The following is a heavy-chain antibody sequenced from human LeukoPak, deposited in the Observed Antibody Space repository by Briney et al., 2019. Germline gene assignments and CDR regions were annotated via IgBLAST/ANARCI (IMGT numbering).Heavy chain of an antibody. CDR2: INHSGST. CDR1: GGSFSGYY. J-gene: IGHJ6*03. D-gene: IGHD1-20*01. Sequence: SETLSLTCAVYGGSFSGYYWSWIRQPPGKGLEWIGEINHSGSTNYNPSLKSRVTISVDTSKNQLSLKLSSVTAADTAVYYCARKVSYNWNYYYYYMDVWGKGTTVTVSS. CDR3: ARKVSYNWNYYYYYMDV. V-gene: IGHV4-34*01.